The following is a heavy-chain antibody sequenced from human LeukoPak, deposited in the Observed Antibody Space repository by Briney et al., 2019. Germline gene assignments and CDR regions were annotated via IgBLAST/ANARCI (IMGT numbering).Heavy chain of an antibody. Sequence: PSETLSLTCTVSGGSISSYYWSWIRQPPGKGLEWIGYIYTSGSTNYNPSLKSRVTISVDTSKNQFSLKLSSVTAADTAVYYCARRTVTLTDANYYYYMDVWGKGTTVTVSS. V-gene: IGHV4-4*09. CDR1: GGSISSYY. CDR3: ARRTVTLTDANYYYYMDV. D-gene: IGHD4-23*01. J-gene: IGHJ6*03. CDR2: IYTSGST.